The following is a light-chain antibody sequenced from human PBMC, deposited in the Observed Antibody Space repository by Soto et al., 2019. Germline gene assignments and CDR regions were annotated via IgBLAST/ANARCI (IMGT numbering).Light chain of an antibody. V-gene: IGLV2-14*01. CDR3: NSYTSSSTYV. CDR2: DVS. J-gene: IGLJ1*01. Sequence: QSALTQPASVSGSPGPSITISCTGTSSDVGGYNYVSWYQQHPGKAPKLMIYDVSNRPSGVSNRFSGSKSGNTASLTISGLQAEDEADYYCNSYTSSSTYVFGTGTKLTVL. CDR1: SSDVGGYNY.